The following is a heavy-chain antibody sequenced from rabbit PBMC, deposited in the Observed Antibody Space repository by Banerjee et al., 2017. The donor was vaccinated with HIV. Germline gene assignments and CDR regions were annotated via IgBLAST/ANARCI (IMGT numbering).Heavy chain of an antibody. CDR1: GIDFSSYG. Sequence: QEQLVESGGGLVTLGGSLKLSCKASGIDFSSYGISWVRQAPGKGLEWIGCIYTGSGGTWDASWVNGRFTISKTSSTTVTLQMTSLTAADTATYFCARDGAGYAGYGYINLWGPGTLVTVS. V-gene: IGHV1S45*01. CDR2: IYTGSGGT. J-gene: IGHJ4*01. D-gene: IGHD7-1*01. CDR3: ARDGAGYAGYGYINL.